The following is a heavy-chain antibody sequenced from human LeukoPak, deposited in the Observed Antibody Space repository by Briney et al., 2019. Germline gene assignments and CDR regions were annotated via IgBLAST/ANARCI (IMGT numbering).Heavy chain of an antibody. CDR1: GFTFSRYA. D-gene: IGHD7-27*01. Sequence: QPGGSLRLSCAASGFTFSRYAMNWVRQAPGKGLEWVSSIASDGDTFYADSVKGRFTISRDFSRNTLHLQMNSLRAEDTAVYYCARENWGPGYFDYWGQGTLVTVSS. CDR2: IASDGDT. CDR3: ARENWGPGYFDY. J-gene: IGHJ4*02. V-gene: IGHV3-23*01.